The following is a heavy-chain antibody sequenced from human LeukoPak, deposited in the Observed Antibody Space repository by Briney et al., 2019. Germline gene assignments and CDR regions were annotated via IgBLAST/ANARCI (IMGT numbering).Heavy chain of an antibody. CDR1: GFSLSTSGMC. CDR2: IDWDDDK. J-gene: IGHJ4*02. V-gene: IGHV2-70*17. Sequence: RESGPALVKPTQTLTLTCSFSGFSLSTSGMCVSWIRQPPRKALEWLARIDWDDDKFYSTSLKTRLTISKDTSKNQVVLTMTSMDPVDTATYYCARTHSSTYHFDFWGQGALVTVSS. CDR3: ARTHSSTYHFDF. D-gene: IGHD2/OR15-2a*01.